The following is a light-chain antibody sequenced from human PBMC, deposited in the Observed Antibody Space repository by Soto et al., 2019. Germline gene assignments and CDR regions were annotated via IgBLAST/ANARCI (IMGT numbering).Light chain of an antibody. CDR3: QQYNSYST. CDR1: QSISSW. J-gene: IGKJ1*01. Sequence: IRVTKSPSTLSASVGDRVTITCRASQSISSWLAWYQQKPGKAPKLLIYDASSLESGVPSRFSGSGSGTEFTLTISSLQPDDFATYYCQQYNSYSTFGQGTKVDI. CDR2: DAS. V-gene: IGKV1-5*01.